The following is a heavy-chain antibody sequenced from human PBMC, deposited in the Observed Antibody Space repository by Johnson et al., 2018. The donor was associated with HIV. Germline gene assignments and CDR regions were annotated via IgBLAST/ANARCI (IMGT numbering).Heavy chain of an antibody. CDR1: GFTLSNYW. CDR3: ARLIAVVIDGFDI. D-gene: IGHD3-22*01. J-gene: IGHJ3*02. Sequence: VQLVESGGGLVQRGGSLRLSCAASGFTLSNYWMSWVRQAPGKGLEWVANINQDGSEKYFVDSVKGRFTISRDNAKNSLYLQMNTLRAEDTAVYYCARLIAVVIDGFDIWGQGIMVTVSA. V-gene: IGHV3-7*05. CDR2: INQDGSEK.